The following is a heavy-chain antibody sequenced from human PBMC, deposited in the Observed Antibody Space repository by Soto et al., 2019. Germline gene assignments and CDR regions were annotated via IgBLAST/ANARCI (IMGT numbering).Heavy chain of an antibody. Sequence: QVQVVQSGAEVKKPGSSVKVSCTASGDTSRTSSINWVRQAPGQRLEWMGGIIPVFDRVNYAQRFQGIVSITADDSTRLAYMELSSLTSEDTAIYYCARDDGTYYG. CDR1: GDTSRTSS. CDR2: IIPVFDRV. CDR3: ARDDGTYYG. V-gene: IGHV1-69*01. J-gene: IGHJ6*01. D-gene: IGHD1-26*01.